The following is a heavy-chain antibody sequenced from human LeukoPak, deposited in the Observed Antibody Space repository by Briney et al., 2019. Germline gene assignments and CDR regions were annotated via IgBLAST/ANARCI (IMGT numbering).Heavy chain of an antibody. J-gene: IGHJ4*02. Sequence: ASVTVSCKASGYTFTSYGISWVRQAPGQGLEWMGWISAYNGNTNYAQKFQGRVTMTRDTSTSTVYMELSSLRSEDTAVYYCARARLRDGYNYGYWGQGTLVTVSS. D-gene: IGHD5-24*01. CDR2: ISAYNGNT. CDR1: GYTFTSYG. CDR3: ARARLRDGYNYGY. V-gene: IGHV1-18*01.